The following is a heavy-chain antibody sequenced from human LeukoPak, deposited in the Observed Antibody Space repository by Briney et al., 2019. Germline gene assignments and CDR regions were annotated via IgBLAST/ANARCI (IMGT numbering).Heavy chain of an antibody. CDR2: ISGSGGST. Sequence: PGGSLRLSCAASGFTFSSYAMSWVRQAPGKGLEWVSAISGSGGSTYYADSVKGRFTISRDNSKNTLYLQMNSLRAEDTAVYYCASPPRSYSSSSRTSFFDYWGQGTLVTVSS. CDR3: ASPPRSYSSSSRTSFFDY. D-gene: IGHD6-6*01. J-gene: IGHJ4*02. V-gene: IGHV3-23*01. CDR1: GFTFSSYA.